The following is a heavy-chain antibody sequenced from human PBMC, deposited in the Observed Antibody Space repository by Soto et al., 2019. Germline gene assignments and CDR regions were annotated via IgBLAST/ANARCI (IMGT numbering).Heavy chain of an antibody. Sequence: GGSLRLSCAASGFTFSSYAMIWVRQAQGKGLEWVSVISGSGSSTYYVDSVKGRFTISRDNSKNTLYLQMNSLRVEDTALYYCAKAMGGYYYDSSGYSSYYGMDVWGQGTTVTVSS. CDR3: AKAMGGYYYDSSGYSSYYGMDV. CDR1: GFTFSSYA. CDR2: ISGSGSST. D-gene: IGHD3-22*01. V-gene: IGHV3-23*01. J-gene: IGHJ6*02.